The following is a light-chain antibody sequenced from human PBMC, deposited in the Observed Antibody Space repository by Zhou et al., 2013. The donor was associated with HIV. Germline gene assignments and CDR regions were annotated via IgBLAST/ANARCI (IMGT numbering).Light chain of an antibody. V-gene: IGKV1-39*01. CDR3: QQSYSTPIT. J-gene: IGKJ5*01. CDR1: QSISSS. CDR2: AAS. Sequence: DIQMTQSPSSLSASVGDRVTVTCRASQSISSSLYWYQQKPGKVPKLLVYAASSLQSGVPSRFSGSGSGTDFTLTISSLQPEDFATYYCQQSYSTPITFGQGTRLEIK.